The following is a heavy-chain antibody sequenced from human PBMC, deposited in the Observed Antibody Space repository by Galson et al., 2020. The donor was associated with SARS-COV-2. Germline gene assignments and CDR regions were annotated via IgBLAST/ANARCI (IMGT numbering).Heavy chain of an antibody. CDR3: ARDGYSSSSGDY. CDR2: ISSSSSYI. V-gene: IGHV3-21*01. CDR1: GFTFSSYS. Sequence: TGGSLRLSCAASGFTFSSYSMNWVRQAPGKGLESVSSISSSSSYIYYADSVKGRFTISRDNAKNSLYLQMNSLRAEDTAVYYCARDGYSSSSGDYWGQGTLVTVSS. J-gene: IGHJ4*02. D-gene: IGHD6-6*01.